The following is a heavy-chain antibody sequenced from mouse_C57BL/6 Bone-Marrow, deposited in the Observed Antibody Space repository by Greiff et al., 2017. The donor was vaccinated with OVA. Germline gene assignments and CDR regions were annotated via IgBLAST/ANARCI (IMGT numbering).Heavy chain of an antibody. Sequence: VQLQQSGPELVKPGASVKISRKASGYAFSSSWMNWVKQRPGKGLEWIGRIYPGDGDTNYNGKFKGKATLTADKSSSTAYMQLSSLTSEDSAVYFCASGITTVVAGSYYAMDYWGQGTSVTVSS. CDR3: ASGITTVVAGSYYAMDY. D-gene: IGHD1-1*01. V-gene: IGHV1-82*01. CDR2: IYPGDGDT. J-gene: IGHJ4*01. CDR1: GYAFSSSW.